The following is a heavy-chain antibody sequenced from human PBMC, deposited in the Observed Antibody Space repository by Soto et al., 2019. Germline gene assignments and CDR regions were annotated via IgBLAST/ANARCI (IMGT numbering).Heavy chain of an antibody. J-gene: IGHJ5*02. D-gene: IGHD3-22*01. CDR3: ARDGYYYDSSGYYPNWFDP. V-gene: IGHV6-1*01. CDR2: TYYRSKWYN. Sequence: SQTLSLTCAISGDSVSSNSVAWNWIRQSPSRGLEWLGRTYYRSKWYNDYAVSVKSRITINPDTSKNQFSLQLNSVTPEDTAVYYCARDGYYYDSSGYYPNWFDPWGQGTLVTVSS. CDR1: GDSVSSNSVA.